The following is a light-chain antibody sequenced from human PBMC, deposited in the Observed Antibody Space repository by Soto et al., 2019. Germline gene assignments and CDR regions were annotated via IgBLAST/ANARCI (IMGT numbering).Light chain of an antibody. CDR1: QSLSSSY. V-gene: IGKV3D-15*01. Sequence: EFVLTQSPGTLSLSQGERATLSCRAIQSLSSSYLAWYQQKPGQAPRLLIYGASSRATGIPARFSGSGSGTEFTLTISSLQSEDFAVYYCQQYNNWPPITFGQGTRLEV. CDR2: GAS. CDR3: QQYNNWPPIT. J-gene: IGKJ5*01.